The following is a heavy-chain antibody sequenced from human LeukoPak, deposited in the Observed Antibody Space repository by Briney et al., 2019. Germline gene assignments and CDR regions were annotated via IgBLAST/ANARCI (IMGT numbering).Heavy chain of an antibody. D-gene: IGHD2-2*01. CDR1: GFTFRRYA. CDR2: VSYDGGNE. CDR3: ARDRYASRSYVMDV. J-gene: IGHJ6*02. V-gene: IGHV3-30*04. Sequence: PGGSLRLSCELSGFTFRRYAMHWVRQAPGKGLEWLAVVSYDGGNEYYADSVKGRFTISRGKSRNTAFLQMDSLRHEDTGVHFCARDRYASRSYVMDVWGQGTTVVVSS.